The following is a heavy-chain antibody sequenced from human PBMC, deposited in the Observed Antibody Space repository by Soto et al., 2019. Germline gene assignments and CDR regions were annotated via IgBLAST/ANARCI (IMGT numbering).Heavy chain of an antibody. J-gene: IGHJ4*02. CDR3: AKSPISGDYHVAALGY. CDR2: ISGSGGST. D-gene: IGHD4-17*01. V-gene: IGHV3-23*01. CDR1: GFTFSSYA. Sequence: EVQLLESGGGLVQPWGSLRLSCAASGFTFSSYAMSWVRQAPGKGLEWVSAISGSGGSTYYADSVKGRFTISRDNSKNTLYLQMNSLRAEDTAVYYCAKSPISGDYHVAALGYCGQGTLVTVS.